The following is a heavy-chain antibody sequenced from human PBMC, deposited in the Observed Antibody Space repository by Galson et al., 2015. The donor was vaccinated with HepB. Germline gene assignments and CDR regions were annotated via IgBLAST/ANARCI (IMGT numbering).Heavy chain of an antibody. CDR3: ARYYGDYEVLDY. J-gene: IGHJ4*02. CDR1: GRDFSSHG. D-gene: IGHD4-17*01. Sequence: SLRLSCAASGRDFSSHGMHWVRQAPGKGLELVAVIWYDGSKQYYADSVKGRFTISRDNSKNTLYLQMNSLRAEDTTVYYCARYYGDYEVLDYWGQGTLVTVSS. CDR2: IWYDGSKQ. V-gene: IGHV3-33*01.